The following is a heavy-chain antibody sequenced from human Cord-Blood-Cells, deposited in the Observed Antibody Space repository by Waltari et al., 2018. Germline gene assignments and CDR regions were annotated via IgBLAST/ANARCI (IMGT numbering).Heavy chain of an antibody. CDR2: INPNSGGT. CDR1: GYTFTGYY. CDR3: VAGGWDWGCFDY. J-gene: IGHJ4*02. Sequence: QVQLVQSGAEVKKPGASVKVSCKASGYTFTGYYMHWVRKAPGQGLEWMGWINPNSGGTNYAQKFQGRVTMTRDTSISTAYMELSRLRSDDTAAVYEVAGGWDWGCFDYWGQGTLVTVSS. D-gene: IGHD7-27*01. V-gene: IGHV1-2*02.